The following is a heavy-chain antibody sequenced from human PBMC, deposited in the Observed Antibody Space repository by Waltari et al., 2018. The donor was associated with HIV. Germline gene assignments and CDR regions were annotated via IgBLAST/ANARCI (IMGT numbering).Heavy chain of an antibody. CDR2: INNGGTNT. Sequence: EVQVLESGGGLVQPGGSLRLSCAASGFTFSSYAMSWVRQAPGKGLEWVSTINNGGTNTYNADSVKGRFTISRDNSKSTGFLQMNSLRAEDTAVYHCTRDSSYYYGSGSYPHYWGQGTLVTVSS. CDR3: TRDSSYYYGSGSYPHY. CDR1: GFTFSSYA. J-gene: IGHJ4*02. D-gene: IGHD3-10*01. V-gene: IGHV3-23*01.